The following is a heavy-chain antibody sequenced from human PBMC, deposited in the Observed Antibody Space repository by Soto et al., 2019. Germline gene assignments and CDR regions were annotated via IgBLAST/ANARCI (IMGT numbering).Heavy chain of an antibody. CDR1: GGSISETYW. D-gene: IGHD1-1*01. V-gene: IGHV4-4*02. CDR2: TSSRGTA. J-gene: IGHJ4*02. Sequence: QVQLQESGPGLVEPSETLSLTCAVSGGSISETYWWSWVRQPPGKGLQWIGETSSRGTAHYNPSLMSRVTISMDTSRNQISLTLISVTAADSASYYCARHVGVPGTRGFDYWGQGTLVTVSS. CDR3: ARHVGVPGTRGFDY.